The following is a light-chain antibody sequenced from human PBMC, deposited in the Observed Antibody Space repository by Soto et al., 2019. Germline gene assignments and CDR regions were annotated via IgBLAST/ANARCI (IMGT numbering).Light chain of an antibody. CDR2: DAS. V-gene: IGKV3-11*01. CDR1: QTVGRF. Sequence: DIVLTQSPATLSLSPGDRVTLSCRASQTVGRFLSWYQHSPGQGPRLLVYDASNRATGVPARFSGSGSETDFTLTISSLEPEDFAVDYGQQRHHWPITFGQGTRLEIK. J-gene: IGKJ5*01. CDR3: QQRHHWPIT.